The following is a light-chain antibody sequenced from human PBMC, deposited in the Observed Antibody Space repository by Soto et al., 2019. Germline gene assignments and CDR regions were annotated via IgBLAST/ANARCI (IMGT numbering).Light chain of an antibody. V-gene: IGKV4-1*01. Sequence: DIVMTQSPDSLAVSLGERATINCKSSQSVLYLAWYQQKPGQPPKLLIYWASTRESGVPDRFSGSGSGTDFTLTISSLQAEDVAVYYCQQYYSTPWTFCQGTRVEIK. CDR3: QQYYSTPWT. J-gene: IGKJ1*01. CDR1: QSVLY. CDR2: WAS.